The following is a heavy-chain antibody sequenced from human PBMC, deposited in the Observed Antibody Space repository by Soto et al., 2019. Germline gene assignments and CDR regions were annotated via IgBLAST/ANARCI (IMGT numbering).Heavy chain of an antibody. D-gene: IGHD6-13*01. J-gene: IGHJ6*03. CDR2: IYSGGST. Sequence: EVQLVESGGGLVQPGGSLRLSCAASGFTVSSNYMSWVRQAPGKGLEWVSVIYSGGSTYYADSVKGRFTISRDNSKNTLYLQMNSLRAEDTAVYYCARKRQPEYYYYYYMDVWGKGTTVTVSS. CDR1: GFTVSSNY. V-gene: IGHV3-66*01. CDR3: ARKRQPEYYYYYYMDV.